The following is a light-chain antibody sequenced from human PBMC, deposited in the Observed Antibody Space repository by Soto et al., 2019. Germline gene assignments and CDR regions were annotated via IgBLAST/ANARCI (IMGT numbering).Light chain of an antibody. Sequence: EIVLTQSPGTLSLSPGERATLSCRASQSFGNNYLAWYQHKPGQAPRLLIYGASSRATGIPDRFSGSGSGTDFTLTISRLEPEDFAVYYCHQYGSSPAWTFGQGTKVDI. J-gene: IGKJ1*01. V-gene: IGKV3-20*01. CDR1: QSFGNNY. CDR2: GAS. CDR3: HQYGSSPAWT.